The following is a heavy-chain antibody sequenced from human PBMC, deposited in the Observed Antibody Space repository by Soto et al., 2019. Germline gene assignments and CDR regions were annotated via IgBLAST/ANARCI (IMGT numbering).Heavy chain of an antibody. CDR2: IYYSGST. Sequence: PPETLSLTCTVSGRSLSTYYSTWIRQPPGKGLEWIGYIYYSGSTNYNPSLKSRVTISVDTSKNQFSLKLSSVTAADTAVYYCARRYGSFFDIWGQGTMVTVSS. D-gene: IGHD3-10*01. J-gene: IGHJ3*02. V-gene: IGHV4-59*08. CDR3: ARRYGSFFDI. CDR1: GRSLSTYY.